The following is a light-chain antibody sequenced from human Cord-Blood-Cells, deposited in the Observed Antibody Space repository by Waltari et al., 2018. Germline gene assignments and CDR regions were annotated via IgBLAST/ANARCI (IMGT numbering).Light chain of an antibody. CDR2: DVS. CDR3: SSYTSSSTLV. Sequence: QSALTQPASVSGSPGQSITISCTGTSSDVGGYNYVSWYQQHPGKAPKLMSYDVSKRPSGVSNRFSGSKSCNSASLTISGLQAEDEADYYCSSYTSSSTLVFGGGTKLTVL. J-gene: IGLJ3*02. CDR1: SSDVGGYNY. V-gene: IGLV2-14*01.